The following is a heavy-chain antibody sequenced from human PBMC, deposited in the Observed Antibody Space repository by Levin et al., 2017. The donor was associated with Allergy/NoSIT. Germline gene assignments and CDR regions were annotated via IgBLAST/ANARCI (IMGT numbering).Heavy chain of an antibody. V-gene: IGHV5-51*01. D-gene: IGHD5-12*01. CDR1: GYSFTSYW. CDR3: ARPTEENEYGGYGIYFDY. CDR2: IYPGDSDT. J-gene: IGHJ4*02. Sequence: KVSCKGSGYSFTSYWIGWVRQMPGKGLEWMGIIYPGDSDTRYSPSFQGQVTISADKSISTAYLQWSSLKASDTAMYYCARPTEENEYGGYGIYFDYWGQGTLVTVSS.